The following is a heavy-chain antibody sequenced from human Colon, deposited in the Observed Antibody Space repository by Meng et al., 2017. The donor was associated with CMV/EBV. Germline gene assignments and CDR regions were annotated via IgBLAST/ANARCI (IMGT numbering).Heavy chain of an antibody. D-gene: IGHD6-13*01. CDR3: VRGSSSSSEGMDV. Sequence: ASVKVSCKASGYTYTTSDITWVRQAPGQGPEWMGWISSKAGTTNYAQRLQGRVTMTTDTSPSTAYMELRSLRSDDTAVYYCVRGSSSSSEGMDVWGQGTTVTVSS. J-gene: IGHJ6*02. CDR1: GYTYTTSD. V-gene: IGHV1-18*01. CDR2: ISSKAGTT.